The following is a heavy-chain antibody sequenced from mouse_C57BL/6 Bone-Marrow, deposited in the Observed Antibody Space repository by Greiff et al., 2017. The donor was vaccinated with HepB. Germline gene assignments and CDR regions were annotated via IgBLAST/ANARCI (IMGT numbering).Heavy chain of an antibody. CDR2: IDPETGGT. Sequence: VQLQQSGAELVRPGASVTLSCTASGYTFTDYEMHWVKQTPVHGLEWIGAIDPETGGTAYNQKFKGKAILTADKSSSTAYMELRSLTSEDSAVYYCTRATVVATHWYFDVWGTGTTVTVSS. J-gene: IGHJ1*03. CDR1: GYTFTDYE. CDR3: TRATVVATHWYFDV. V-gene: IGHV1-15*01. D-gene: IGHD1-1*01.